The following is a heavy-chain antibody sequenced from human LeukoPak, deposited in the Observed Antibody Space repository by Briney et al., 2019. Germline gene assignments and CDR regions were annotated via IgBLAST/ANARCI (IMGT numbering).Heavy chain of an antibody. CDR2: IYTSGST. Sequence: SETLSLTCTVSGGSISSYYWSWIRQPPGKGLEWIGYIYTSGSTNYNPSLKSRVTISVDTSKNQFSLKLSSVTAADRAVYYCAVSTKNRAFDIWGQGTMVTVSS. CDR3: AVSTKNRAFDI. CDR1: GGSISSYY. J-gene: IGHJ3*02. V-gene: IGHV4-4*09.